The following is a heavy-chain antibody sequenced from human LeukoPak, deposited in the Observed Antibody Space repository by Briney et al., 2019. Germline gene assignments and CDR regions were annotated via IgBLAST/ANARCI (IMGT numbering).Heavy chain of an antibody. Sequence: ASVKVSCKASGYTFTGYYMHWVRQAPGQGLEWMGWINPNSGGTNYAQKLQGRVTMTTDTSTSTAYMELRSLRSDDTAVYYCARDDLVVPAAGYPDYWGQGTLVTVSS. CDR1: GYTFTGYY. CDR2: INPNSGGT. J-gene: IGHJ4*02. CDR3: ARDDLVVPAAGYPDY. D-gene: IGHD2-2*01. V-gene: IGHV1-2*02.